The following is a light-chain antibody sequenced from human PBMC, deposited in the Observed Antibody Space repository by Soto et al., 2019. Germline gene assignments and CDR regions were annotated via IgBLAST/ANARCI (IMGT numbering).Light chain of an antibody. CDR1: QSVGSSY. J-gene: IGKJ1*01. Sequence: EIVMTQSPATLSVSPGERATLSCRASQSVGSSYLAWYLQKPGQAPRLLIYGASDRATGIPDRFSGSGSGTDFTLTISSLQTEDFAVYYCQQCSNWPRTFGQGTKVDIK. V-gene: IGKV3D-15*01. CDR2: GAS. CDR3: QQCSNWPRT.